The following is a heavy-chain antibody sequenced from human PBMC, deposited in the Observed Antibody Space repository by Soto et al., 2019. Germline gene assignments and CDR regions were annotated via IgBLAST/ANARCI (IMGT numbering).Heavy chain of an antibody. J-gene: IGHJ3*02. CDR3: VKYSYDSSGYYGLNAFDI. Sequence: GGSLRLFCLASRFTFSSYAMHWVRQAPGKGLEYVSTISNNGDSTYYADSVKGRFTISRDNSKNTLYLQMSSLRTEDTAVYYCVKYSYDSSGYYGLNAFDIWGQGTMVTV. D-gene: IGHD3-22*01. CDR1: RFTFSSYA. V-gene: IGHV3-64D*06. CDR2: ISNNGDST.